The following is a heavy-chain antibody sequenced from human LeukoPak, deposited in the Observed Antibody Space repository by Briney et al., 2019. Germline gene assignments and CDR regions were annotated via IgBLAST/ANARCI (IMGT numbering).Heavy chain of an antibody. CDR3: AKDAQRGFDYSNSLEY. CDR2: IWSDKSNK. J-gene: IGHJ4*02. D-gene: IGHD4-11*01. Sequence: PGGSLRLSCAASGFIFNHHAMHWVRQAPGKGLEWVAVIWSDKSNKFYADSVRGRFTISRDDSRKTAYLQMDTMTVEDTAVYYCAKDAQRGFDYSNSLEYWGQGALVTVAS. V-gene: IGHV3-33*06. CDR1: GFIFNHHA.